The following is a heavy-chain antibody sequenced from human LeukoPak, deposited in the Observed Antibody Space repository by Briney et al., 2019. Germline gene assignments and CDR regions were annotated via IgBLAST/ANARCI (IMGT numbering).Heavy chain of an antibody. CDR1: GGSFSGYY. Sequence: PWETLSLTCAVYGGSFSGYYWSWIRQPPGKGLEWIGEINHSGSTNYNPSLKSRVTISVDTSKNQFSLKLSSVTAADTAVYYCARGGYCSSTSCYTTWFDPWGQGTLVTVSS. CDR3: ARGGYCSSTSCYTTWFDP. J-gene: IGHJ5*02. CDR2: INHSGST. D-gene: IGHD2-2*02. V-gene: IGHV4-34*01.